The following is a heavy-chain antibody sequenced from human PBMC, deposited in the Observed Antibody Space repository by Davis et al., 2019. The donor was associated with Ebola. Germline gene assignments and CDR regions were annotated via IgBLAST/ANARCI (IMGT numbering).Heavy chain of an antibody. CDR2: TNPNSGNT. Sequence: AASVKVSCKASGYTFTSYDINWVRQATGQGFEWMGWTNPNSGNTGYAQKFQGRVTITRDMTTSTAYLELSSLRSEDTALYYCAASAGTVGKFDFWGQGTLVTVSS. CDR3: AASAGTVGKFDF. D-gene: IGHD1-14*01. V-gene: IGHV1-8*01. CDR1: GYTFTSYD. J-gene: IGHJ4*02.